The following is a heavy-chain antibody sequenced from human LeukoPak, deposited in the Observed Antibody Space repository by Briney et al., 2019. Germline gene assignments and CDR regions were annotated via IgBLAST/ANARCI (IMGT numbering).Heavy chain of an antibody. Sequence: SETLSLTCAVYGGSFSGYYWSWIRQPPGKGLEWIGEINHSGSTYYNPSLKSRVTISVDTSKNQFSLKLSSVTAADTAVYYCARKGNSYGYNYWGQGTLVTVSS. CDR3: ARKGNSYGYNY. D-gene: IGHD5-18*01. CDR1: GGSFSGYY. V-gene: IGHV4-34*01. J-gene: IGHJ4*02. CDR2: INHSGST.